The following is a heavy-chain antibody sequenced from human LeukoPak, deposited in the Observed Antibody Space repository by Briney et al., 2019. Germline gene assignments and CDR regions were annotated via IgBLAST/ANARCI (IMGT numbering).Heavy chain of an antibody. Sequence: PGGSLRLSCAASGFTFSSYSMNWVRQAPGKGLEWVSSISSSSSYIYYADSVKGRFTISRDSAKNSLYLQMNSLRAEDTAVYYCVRVKVGGAFDIWGQGTMVTVSS. CDR2: ISSSSSYI. D-gene: IGHD1-26*01. CDR3: VRVKVGGAFDI. J-gene: IGHJ3*02. V-gene: IGHV3-21*01. CDR1: GFTFSSYS.